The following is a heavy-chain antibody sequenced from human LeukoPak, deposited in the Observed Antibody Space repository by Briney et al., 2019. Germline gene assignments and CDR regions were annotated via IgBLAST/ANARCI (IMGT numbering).Heavy chain of an antibody. V-gene: IGHV3-7*01. D-gene: IGHD3-22*01. CDR2: INLDGNDK. Sequence: PGGSLRLSCAASGFTFSSYWMSWVRQAPGKGLEWVANINLDGNDKNYVDSVKGRFTISRDNAKNSLFLQMNSLRAEDTAVYYCARDRGFSTFDYWGQGTLVTVSS. CDR3: ARDRGFSTFDY. CDR1: GFTFSSYW. J-gene: IGHJ4*02.